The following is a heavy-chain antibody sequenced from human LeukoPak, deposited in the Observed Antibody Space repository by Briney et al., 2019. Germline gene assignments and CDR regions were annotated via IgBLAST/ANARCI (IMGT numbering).Heavy chain of an antibody. Sequence: KAGGSLRLSCAASGFTFSSYSMNWVLQAPGKGLEWVSSISYIYYADSVKGRFTISRDNAKNSLYLQMNSLRAEDTAVYYCARDLLDSGYGGYWGQGTLVTVSS. J-gene: IGHJ4*02. V-gene: IGHV3-21*01. CDR3: ARDLLDSGYGGY. CDR2: ISYI. CDR1: GFTFSSYS. D-gene: IGHD5-12*01.